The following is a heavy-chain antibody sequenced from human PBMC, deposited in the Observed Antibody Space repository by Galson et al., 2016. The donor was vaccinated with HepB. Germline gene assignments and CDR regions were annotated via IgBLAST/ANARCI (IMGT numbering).Heavy chain of an antibody. CDR1: GFTFEDYG. J-gene: IGHJ5*02. V-gene: IGHV3-9*01. CDR3: VRDEFASSPGWLDP. Sequence: SLRLSCATSGFTFEDYGMHWVRQAPRKGLEWVSYISWNGDIVEYGDSVKGRFTISRDNVEKSVFLQMNSLRAEDTALYYCVRDEFASSPGWLDPWGHGTHVIVSS. CDR2: ISWNGDIV. D-gene: IGHD3-10*01.